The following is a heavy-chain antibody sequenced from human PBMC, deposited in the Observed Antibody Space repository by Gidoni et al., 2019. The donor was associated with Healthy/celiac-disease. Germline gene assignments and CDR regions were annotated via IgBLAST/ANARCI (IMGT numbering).Heavy chain of an antibody. Sequence: EVQLLESGGGLVQPGGSLRLSCAASGFTFSSYAMRWVRQAPGKGLEWVSAISGSGGSTYYADSVKGRFTISRDNSKNTLYLQMNSLRAEDTAVYYCAKSGIVATIGIYYYYYGMDVWGQGTTVTVSS. CDR2: ISGSGGST. D-gene: IGHD5-12*01. CDR1: GFTFSSYA. J-gene: IGHJ6*02. V-gene: IGHV3-23*01. CDR3: AKSGIVATIGIYYYYYGMDV.